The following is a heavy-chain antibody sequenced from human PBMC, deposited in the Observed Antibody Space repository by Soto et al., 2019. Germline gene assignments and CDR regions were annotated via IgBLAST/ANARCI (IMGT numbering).Heavy chain of an antibody. CDR1: GDTFTDYY. CDR3: ARGGPVVVVTAALDY. J-gene: IGHJ4*02. D-gene: IGHD2-21*02. CDR2: VNPSGGHT. Sequence: QVQLVQSGAEVKKPGASVKVSCKASGDTFTDYYIHWVRQAPGQGLEWMGTVNPSGGHTTYAQHFMGRRTXTXXXSXXTLYMELTSLTSEDTAVYYCARGGPVVVVTAALDYWGQGTLVTVSS. V-gene: IGHV1-46*01.